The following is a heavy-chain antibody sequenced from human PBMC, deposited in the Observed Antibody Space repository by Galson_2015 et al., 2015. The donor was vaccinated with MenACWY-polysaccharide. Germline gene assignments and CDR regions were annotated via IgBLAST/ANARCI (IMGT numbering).Heavy chain of an antibody. Sequence: SLRLSCAASGFTFSENAMSWVRQAPGKGLEWVSSLSNSGDYTYYADSVKGRFTISRDNSKNTVHPQMNSLRTDDTAVYYCAKLMGVSTWYLVDYWGLGTLVTVSS. CDR2: LSNSGDYT. V-gene: IGHV3-23*01. CDR1: GFTFSENA. CDR3: AKLMGVSTWYLVDY. D-gene: IGHD6-13*01. J-gene: IGHJ4*02.